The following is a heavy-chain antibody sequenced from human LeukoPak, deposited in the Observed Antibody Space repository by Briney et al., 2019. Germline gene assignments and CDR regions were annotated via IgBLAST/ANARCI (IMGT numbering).Heavy chain of an antibody. J-gene: IGHJ6*02. Sequence: GGSLRLSCAASGFSFSSYAMHWVRQAPGKGLEWVAVIWYDGSNKYYGDSVKGRFIISRDNSKNTLYLQMNSLRAEDTAVYYCAREPGLQGRDGYNHYYYGLDVWGQGTKVTVSS. CDR1: GFSFSSYA. V-gene: IGHV3-33*01. D-gene: IGHD5-24*01. CDR2: IWYDGSNK. CDR3: AREPGLQGRDGYNHYYYGLDV.